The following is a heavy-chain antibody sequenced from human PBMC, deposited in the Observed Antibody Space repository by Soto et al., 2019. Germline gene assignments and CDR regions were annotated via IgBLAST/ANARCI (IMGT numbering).Heavy chain of an antibody. V-gene: IGHV3-30*03. Sequence: PGWTLRLSSAPYGFTFSSFGMHWVRQAPGKGLEWVAVISYDGSNKYYAYSVKGRFTISRDNSKNTLYLQMNSLRAEDTAVYYCATRSDYFDYWGQGTLVTVSS. J-gene: IGHJ4*02. CDR3: ATRSDYFDY. CDR2: ISYDGSNK. CDR1: GFTFSSFG.